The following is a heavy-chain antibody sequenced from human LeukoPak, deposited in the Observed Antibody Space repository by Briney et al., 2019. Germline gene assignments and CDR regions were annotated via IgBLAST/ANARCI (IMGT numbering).Heavy chain of an antibody. CDR2: IYYSGST. Sequence: SETLSLTCTVSGGSISSSSYYWGWIRQPPGKGLEWIGSIYYSGSTYYNPSLKSRVTISVDTSKNQFSLKLSSVTAADTAVYYCAGYCSSTSCALGYFDLWGRGTLVTVSS. J-gene: IGHJ2*01. D-gene: IGHD2-2*01. V-gene: IGHV4-39*07. CDR3: AGYCSSTSCALGYFDL. CDR1: GGSISSSSYY.